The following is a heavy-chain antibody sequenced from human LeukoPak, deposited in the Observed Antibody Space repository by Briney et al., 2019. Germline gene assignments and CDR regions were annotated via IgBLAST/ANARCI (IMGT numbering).Heavy chain of an antibody. Sequence: SEALSLTCTVSGGSISSYYWSWIRQPPGKGLEWIGYIYYSGSTNYNPSLKSRVTISVDTSKNQFSLKLSSVTAADTAVYYCAGGTGMDVWGQGTTVTVSS. J-gene: IGHJ6*02. D-gene: IGHD1-1*01. CDR1: GGSISSYY. CDR3: AGGTGMDV. V-gene: IGHV4-59*01. CDR2: IYYSGST.